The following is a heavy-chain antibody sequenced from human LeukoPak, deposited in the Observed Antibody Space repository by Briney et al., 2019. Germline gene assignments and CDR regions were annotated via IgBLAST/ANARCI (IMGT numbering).Heavy chain of an antibody. CDR3: ARAWLVLFDY. Sequence: SETLSLTCAVYGGSFSGYYWSWIRQPPGKGLEWIGEINHSGSTNYNPSLKSRVTIPVDTSKNQFSLKLSSVTAADTAVYYCARAWLVLFDYWGQGTLVTVSS. CDR1: GGSFSGYY. D-gene: IGHD6-19*01. J-gene: IGHJ4*02. V-gene: IGHV4-34*01. CDR2: INHSGST.